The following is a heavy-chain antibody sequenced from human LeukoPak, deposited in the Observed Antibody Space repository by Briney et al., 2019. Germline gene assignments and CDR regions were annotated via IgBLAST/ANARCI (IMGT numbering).Heavy chain of an antibody. D-gene: IGHD5-24*01. J-gene: IGHJ6*03. CDR3: ARDVSRDGYNYVGYYYYMDV. Sequence: GGSLRLSCAASGFTFSISAMSWVRQAPGKGLEWVANIKQDGSEKYYVDSVKGRFTISRDNAKNSLYLQMNSLRAEDTAVYYCARDVSRDGYNYVGYYYYMDVWGKGTTVTVSS. CDR1: GFTFSISA. V-gene: IGHV3-7*01. CDR2: IKQDGSEK.